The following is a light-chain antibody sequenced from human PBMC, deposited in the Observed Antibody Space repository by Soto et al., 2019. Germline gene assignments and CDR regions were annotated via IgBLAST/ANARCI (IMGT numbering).Light chain of an antibody. CDR1: QSVTYDQ. J-gene: IGKJ1*01. V-gene: IGKV3-20*01. Sequence: EIVLTHSPDTLYLSPGERATLSCRAIQSVTYDQLAWYRQTPGQAPRLLIYGASSRAAGIPDRFSGSGSGTDFTLTISRLEPEHFVAYHCQQYGDLPQTLGQGTKVDIK. CDR3: QQYGDLPQT. CDR2: GAS.